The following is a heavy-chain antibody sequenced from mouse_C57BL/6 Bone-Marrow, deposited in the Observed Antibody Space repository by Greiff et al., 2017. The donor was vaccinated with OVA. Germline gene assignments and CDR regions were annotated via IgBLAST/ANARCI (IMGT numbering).Heavy chain of an antibody. CDR3: TRDYDYDWYFDV. Sequence: VQLKESGGGLVQPGGSMKLSCAASGFTFSDAWMDWVRQSPEKGLEWVAEIRNKANNHATYYAESVKGRFTISRDDSKSSVYLQMTSLRAEDTGIYYCTRDYDYDWYFDVWGTGTTVTVSS. CDR1: GFTFSDAW. J-gene: IGHJ1*03. V-gene: IGHV6-6*01. CDR2: IRNKANNHAT. D-gene: IGHD2-4*01.